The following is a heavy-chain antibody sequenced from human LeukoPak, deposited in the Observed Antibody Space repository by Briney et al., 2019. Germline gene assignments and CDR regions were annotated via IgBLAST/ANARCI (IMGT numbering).Heavy chain of an antibody. V-gene: IGHV1-24*01. D-gene: IGHD6-19*01. CDR1: GYTLTELS. CDR2: FDPEDGET. J-gene: IGHJ5*02. Sequence: ASVEVSCKVSGYTLTELSMHWVRQAPGKGLEWMGGFDPEDGETIYAQKFQGRVTMTEDTSTDTAYMELSSLRSEDTAVYYCATGVAGGNWFDPWGQGTLVTVSS. CDR3: ATGVAGGNWFDP.